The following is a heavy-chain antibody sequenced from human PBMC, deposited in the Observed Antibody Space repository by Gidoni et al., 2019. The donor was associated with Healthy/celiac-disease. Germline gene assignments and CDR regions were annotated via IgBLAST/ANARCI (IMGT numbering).Heavy chain of an antibody. CDR2: ISGSGGST. J-gene: IGHJ4*02. Sequence: EVQLLESGGGLVQPGGSLGLSCAASGFPFSSYAMSWVRQAPGKGLEWVSAISGSGGSTYYADSVKGRFTISRDNSKNTLYLQMNSLRAEDTAVYYCANAHCSSTSCYGGYDYWGQGTLVTVSS. CDR1: GFPFSSYA. CDR3: ANAHCSSTSCYGGYDY. D-gene: IGHD2-2*01. V-gene: IGHV3-23*01.